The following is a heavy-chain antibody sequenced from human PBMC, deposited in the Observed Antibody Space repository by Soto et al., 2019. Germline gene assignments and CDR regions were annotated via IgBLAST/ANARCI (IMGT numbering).Heavy chain of an antibody. J-gene: IGHJ4*02. CDR3: AKTPTLYGSGSYSDYYFDY. Sequence: EVQLLESGGGLVQPGGSLRLSCAASGFTFSSYAMSWVRQAPGKGLEWVSAISGSGGSTYYADSVKGRFTISRDNSKNTQYLQMNSLRSEDTAVYYCAKTPTLYGSGSYSDYYFDYWGQGTLVTVSS. V-gene: IGHV3-23*01. D-gene: IGHD3-10*01. CDR1: GFTFSSYA. CDR2: ISGSGGST.